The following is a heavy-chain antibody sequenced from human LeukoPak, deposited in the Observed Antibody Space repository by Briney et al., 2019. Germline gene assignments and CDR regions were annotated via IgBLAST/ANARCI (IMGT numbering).Heavy chain of an antibody. D-gene: IGHD6-13*01. V-gene: IGHV1-2*02. J-gene: IGHJ5*02. Sequence: ASVKVSCKASGYTFTGYYMHWVRQAPGQGLEWMGWINPNSGGTNYAQKFQGRVTMTTDTSTSTAYMELSRLRSDDTAVYYCARDRDSSSWIPNWFDPWGQGTLVTVSS. CDR3: ARDRDSSSWIPNWFDP. CDR2: INPNSGGT. CDR1: GYTFTGYY.